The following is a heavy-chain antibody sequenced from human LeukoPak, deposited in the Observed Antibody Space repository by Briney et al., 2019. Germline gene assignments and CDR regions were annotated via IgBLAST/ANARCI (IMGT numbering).Heavy chain of an antibody. CDR1: GFTYSNTW. D-gene: IGHD6-19*01. Sequence: QPGGSLRLSRAASGFTYSNTWMHWVRQAPGKGLVWVSRINSVGSSKSYADSVKGRYTIPRDNAKNTLYLQMHSQRAEDTAVYYCARVRYSRGWRNSMDAFDIWGQGTMVTVSS. CDR2: INSVGSSK. J-gene: IGHJ3*02. V-gene: IGHV3-74*01. CDR3: ARVRYSRGWRNSMDAFDI.